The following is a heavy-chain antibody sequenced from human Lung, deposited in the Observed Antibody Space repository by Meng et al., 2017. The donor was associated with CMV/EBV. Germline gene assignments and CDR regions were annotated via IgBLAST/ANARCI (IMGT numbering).Heavy chain of an antibody. CDR2: LYADGST. J-gene: IGHJ4*02. CDR1: ADSITIFC. V-gene: IGHV4-4*07. D-gene: IGHD2-2*01. CDR3: ARTPVRFCNTHMCYAFDY. Sequence: APLQGARANLGERWETLCVACMFSADSITIFCWSGVRQAAGKGLEWIGRLYADGSTEYNPSRSSRLSLSLDTSKIRFSLKLRSVTAADTAIYYCARTPVRFCNTHMCYAFDYWGQGALVTVSS.